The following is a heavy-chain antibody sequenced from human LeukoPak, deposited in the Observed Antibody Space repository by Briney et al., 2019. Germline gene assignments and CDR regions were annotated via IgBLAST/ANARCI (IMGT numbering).Heavy chain of an antibody. J-gene: IGHJ4*02. V-gene: IGHV1-2*02. D-gene: IGHD3-10*01. CDR1: GYTFTGYY. CDR3: ARGGHSGFGELLYTIEYYFDY. Sequence: ASVKVSCKASGYTFTGYYMHWVRQAPGQGLEWMGWINPYSGGTNYAQKFQGRVTMTRDTSISTAYMELSRLRSDDTAVYYCARGGHSGFGELLYTIEYYFDYWGQGTLVTVSS. CDR2: INPYSGGT.